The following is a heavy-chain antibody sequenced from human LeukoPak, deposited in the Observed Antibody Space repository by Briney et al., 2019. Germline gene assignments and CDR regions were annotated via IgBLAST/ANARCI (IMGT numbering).Heavy chain of an antibody. CDR2: ISSSGGTM. D-gene: IGHD3-10*01. Sequence: GGSLRLSCAASGFTFSSYEMNWVRQAPARGLEWLSYISSSGGTMYYADSVKGRFTISRDNAKNSLYLQMSSLRVEDTAVYYWARAGRVAASGWGRHFDLWGRGTLVTVSS. J-gene: IGHJ2*01. V-gene: IGHV3-48*03. CDR1: GFTFSSYE. CDR3: ARAGRVAASGWGRHFDL.